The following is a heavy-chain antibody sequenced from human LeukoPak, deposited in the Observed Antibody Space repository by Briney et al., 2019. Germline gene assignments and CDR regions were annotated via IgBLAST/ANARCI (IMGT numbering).Heavy chain of an antibody. V-gene: IGHV4-59*08. Sequence: PSETLSLTCTVSGGSISSYYWSWIRQPPGKGLEWIGYIYYSGSTNYNPSLKSRVTISVDTSKNQFSLKLSSVTAADTAVYYCARLGTTVSTDYWGQGNLVTVS. CDR2: IYYSGST. D-gene: IGHD4-17*01. CDR1: GGSISSYY. CDR3: ARLGTTVSTDY. J-gene: IGHJ4*02.